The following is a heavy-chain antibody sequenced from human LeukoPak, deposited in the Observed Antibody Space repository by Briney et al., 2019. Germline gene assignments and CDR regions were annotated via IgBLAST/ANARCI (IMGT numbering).Heavy chain of an antibody. CDR2: IRSKSNSYAT. CDR3: TTHSSNWSAGYFDY. V-gene: IGHV3-73*01. Sequence: GGSLKLSCAASGFTFSGSAMHWVRQASGKGLEWVGRIRSKSNSYATAYAASVKGRFTISRDDSKNTAYLQMNSLKIEDTAVYYCTTHSSNWSAGYFDYWGQGTLVTVSS. D-gene: IGHD6-13*01. J-gene: IGHJ4*02. CDR1: GFTFSGSA.